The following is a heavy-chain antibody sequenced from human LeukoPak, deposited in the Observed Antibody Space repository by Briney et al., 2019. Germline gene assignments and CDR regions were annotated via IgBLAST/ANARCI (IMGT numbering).Heavy chain of an antibody. CDR2: IDSDGSST. D-gene: IGHD1-26*01. J-gene: IGHJ4*02. CDR3: VRPLINYYHFDY. V-gene: IGHV3-74*01. CDR1: GFTFSSYW. Sequence: GGSLRLSCAASGFTFSSYWMHWVRQAPGKGLVWVSRIDSDGSSTRYADSVKGRFTISRDNAKNTLYLQMNSLRAEDTAVYYCVRPLINYYHFDYWGQGALVSVSS.